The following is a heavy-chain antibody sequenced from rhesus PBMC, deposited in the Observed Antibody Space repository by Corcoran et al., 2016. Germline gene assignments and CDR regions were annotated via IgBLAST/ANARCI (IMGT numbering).Heavy chain of an antibody. CDR1: GYPFPALS. J-gene: IGHJ4*01. V-gene: IGHV1-156*01. CDR3: ARQPRYWSDFLLDY. Sequence: EVQLVQSGAEVKKPGASVKVSCTVSGYPFPALSMHWVRQAPGKGLEWMGGVDPVYGEIIHAEKFQGRVTMTEDTSTDTAYMELSSLRSEDTAVYYCARQPRYWSDFLLDYWGQGVLVTVSS. D-gene: IGHD3-22*01. CDR2: VDPVYGEI.